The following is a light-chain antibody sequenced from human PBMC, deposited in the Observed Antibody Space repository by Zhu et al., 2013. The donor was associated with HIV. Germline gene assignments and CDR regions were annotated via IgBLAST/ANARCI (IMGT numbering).Light chain of an antibody. CDR2: SNN. CDR1: NSNIGSNT. J-gene: IGLJ2*01. CDR3: AAWDDNLSGYVV. V-gene: IGLV1-44*01. Sequence: QSVLTQPPSASETPGQRVTISCSGSNSNIGSNTVNWYQQLPGTAPKLLIYSNNQRPSGVPDRFSGSKSGTSASLAISGLQSEDEADYYCAAWDDNLSGYVVFGGGTKLTVL.